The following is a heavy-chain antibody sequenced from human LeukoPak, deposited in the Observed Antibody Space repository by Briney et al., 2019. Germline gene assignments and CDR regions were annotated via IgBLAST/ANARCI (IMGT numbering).Heavy chain of an antibody. CDR2: INHSGST. CDR1: GGSFSGYY. D-gene: IGHD3-22*01. J-gene: IGHJ3*02. CDR3: ARDDYYDPDAFDI. Sequence: SETLSLTCAVYGGSFSGYYWSWIRQPPGKGLEWIGEINHSGSTNYNPSLKSRVTISVDTSKNQFSLKLSSVTAADTAVYYCARDDYYDPDAFDIWGQGTMVTVSS. V-gene: IGHV4-34*01.